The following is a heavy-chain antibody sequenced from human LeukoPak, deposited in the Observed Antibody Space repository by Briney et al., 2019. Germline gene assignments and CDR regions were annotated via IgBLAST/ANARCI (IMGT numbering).Heavy chain of an antibody. V-gene: IGHV3-21*01. CDR3: ARDRRRGLRFLEWLSDRFPFDI. Sequence: GGSLRLSCAASGFTFSSYSMNWVRQAPGKGLEWVSSISSSSSYIYYADSVKGRFTISRDNAKNSLYLQMNSLRAEDTAVYYCARDRRRGLRFLEWLSDRFPFDIWGQGTMVTVSS. CDR1: GFTFSSYS. J-gene: IGHJ3*02. D-gene: IGHD3-3*01. CDR2: ISSSSSYI.